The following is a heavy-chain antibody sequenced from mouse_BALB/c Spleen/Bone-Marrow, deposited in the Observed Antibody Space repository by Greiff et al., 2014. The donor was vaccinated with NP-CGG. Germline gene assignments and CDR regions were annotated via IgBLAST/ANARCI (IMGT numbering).Heavy chain of an antibody. J-gene: IGHJ3*01. CDR1: GFNIKDTY. V-gene: IGHV14-3*02. D-gene: IGHD1-1*01. CDR3: AIYYYGSSGFAY. CDR2: IDPANGNT. Sequence: VQLQQSGAELVKPGASVKLSCTASGFNIKDTYMHWVKQRPEQGLEWIGRIDPANGNTKYDPKFQGMATITADTSSNTVYLQLSSLTSEDTAVYYCAIYYYGSSGFAYWGQGTLVTVSA.